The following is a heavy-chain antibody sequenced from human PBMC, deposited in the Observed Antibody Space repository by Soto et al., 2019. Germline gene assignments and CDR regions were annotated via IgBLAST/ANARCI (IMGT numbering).Heavy chain of an antibody. Sequence: SETLSLTCTVSGGAVSSGSYYWSWIRQPPGKGLEWIGYVHYSGSTNYSPSLKSRVTISVDTSKNQFSLKLNSVTAADTAVYYCARDRYRYSGGSYYYYGMDVCGQGTTVT. V-gene: IGHV4-61*01. D-gene: IGHD1-26*01. CDR3: ARDRYRYSGGSYYYYGMDV. CDR1: GGAVSSGSYY. CDR2: VHYSGST. J-gene: IGHJ6*02.